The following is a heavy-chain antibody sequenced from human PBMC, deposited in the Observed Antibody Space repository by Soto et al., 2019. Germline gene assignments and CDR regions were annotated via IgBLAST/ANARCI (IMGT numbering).Heavy chain of an antibody. CDR3: AKDGDIVVVTAIFDY. D-gene: IGHD2-21*02. J-gene: IGHJ4*02. Sequence: GGSLRLSCAASGFTFSSYGMHWVRQAPGKGLEWVAVISYDGSNKYYADSVKGRFTISRDNSKNTLYLQMNSLRAEDTAVYYCAKDGDIVVVTAIFDYWGQGTLVTVSS. V-gene: IGHV3-30*18. CDR2: ISYDGSNK. CDR1: GFTFSSYG.